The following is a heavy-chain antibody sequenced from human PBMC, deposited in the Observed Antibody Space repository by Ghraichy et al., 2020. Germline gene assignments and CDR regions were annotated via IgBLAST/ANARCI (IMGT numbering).Heavy chain of an antibody. Sequence: SVKVSCKASGGTFSSYAISWVRQAPGQGLEWMGGIIPIFGTANYAQKFQGRVTITADESTSTAYMELSSLRSEDTAVYYCASYYDSSGYYYQNPLYYYYGMDVWGQGTTVTVSS. CDR2: IIPIFGTA. V-gene: IGHV1-69*13. J-gene: IGHJ6*02. D-gene: IGHD3-22*01. CDR1: GGTFSSYA. CDR3: ASYYDSSGYYYQNPLYYYYGMDV.